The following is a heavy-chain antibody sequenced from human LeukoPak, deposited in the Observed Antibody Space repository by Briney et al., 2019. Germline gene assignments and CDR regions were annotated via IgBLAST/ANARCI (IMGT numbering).Heavy chain of an antibody. J-gene: IGHJ5*02. V-gene: IGHV4-34*01. CDR1: GGSFGDYY. CDR2: INHSGST. D-gene: IGHD2-15*01. CDR3: ARLLVGYSPADWFDP. Sequence: SETLSLTCAVYGGSFGDYYRNWIRQPPGKGLEWIGEINHSGSTNYNPSLKSRVTISVDTSKNQFSLKLSSVTAADTAVYYCARLLVGYSPADWFDPWGQGTLVTVSS.